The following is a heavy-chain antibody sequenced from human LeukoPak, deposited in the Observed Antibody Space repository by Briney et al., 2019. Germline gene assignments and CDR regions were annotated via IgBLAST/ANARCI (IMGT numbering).Heavy chain of an antibody. J-gene: IGHJ4*02. CDR2: ISGSGGST. CDR1: GFTFSSYA. Sequence: PGGSLRLSCAASGFTFSSYAMSWVRQAPGKGLEWVSAISGSGGSTYYADSVKGRFTISRDNSKNTLYLQMNSLRVEDTAVYYCARERFHGSGAPKFDYWGQGTLVTVSS. D-gene: IGHD3-10*01. CDR3: ARERFHGSGAPKFDY. V-gene: IGHV3-23*01.